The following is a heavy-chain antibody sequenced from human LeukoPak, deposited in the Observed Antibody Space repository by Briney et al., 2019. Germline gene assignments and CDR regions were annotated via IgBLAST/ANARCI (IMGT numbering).Heavy chain of an antibody. CDR2: ISSSSYI. CDR3: ARGAVAGPLIYYYYYMDV. V-gene: IGHV3-21*01. Sequence: GGSLRLSCAASGFTFSSYSMNWVRQAPGKGLEWVSSISSSSYIYYADSVKGRFTISRDNAKNSLYLQMNSLRAEDTAVYYCARGAVAGPLIYYYYYMDVWGKGPTVTVSS. J-gene: IGHJ6*03. D-gene: IGHD6-19*01. CDR1: GFTFSSYS.